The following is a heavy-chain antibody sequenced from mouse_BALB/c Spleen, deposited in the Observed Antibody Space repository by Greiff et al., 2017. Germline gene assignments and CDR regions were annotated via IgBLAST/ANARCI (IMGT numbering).Heavy chain of an antibody. CDR1: GYSITSGYY. CDR3: ARGGGTGGIDD. V-gene: IGHV3-6*02. CDR2: ISYDGSN. Sequence: EVKLQESGPGLVKPSQSLSLTCSVTGYSITSGYYWNWIRQFPGNKLEWMGYISYDGSNNYNPSLKNRISITRDTSKNQFFLKLNSVTTEDTATYYCARGGGTGGIDDWGQGTTLTVSS. D-gene: IGHD3-3*01. J-gene: IGHJ2*01.